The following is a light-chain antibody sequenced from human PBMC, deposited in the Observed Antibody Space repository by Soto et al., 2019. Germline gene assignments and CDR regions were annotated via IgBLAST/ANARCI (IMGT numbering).Light chain of an antibody. CDR1: QNINSW. J-gene: IGKJ4*01. CDR2: NAS. V-gene: IGKV1-5*03. Sequence: DIQMTQSPSTLSASVGDRVTITCRASQNINSWLAWSQQKPGKAPKLLIYNASILESGVPSSFSGSGSGTDFSLTIGSLQPDDFATYHCQRYDSCFPLTFGGGTKVEIK. CDR3: QRYDSCFPLT.